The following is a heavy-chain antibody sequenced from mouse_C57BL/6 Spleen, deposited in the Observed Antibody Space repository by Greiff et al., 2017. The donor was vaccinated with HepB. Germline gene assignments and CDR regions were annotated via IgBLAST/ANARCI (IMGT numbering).Heavy chain of an antibody. D-gene: IGHD1-1*01. V-gene: IGHV1-80*01. J-gene: IGHJ1*03. CDR2: IYPGDGDT. CDR1: GYAFSSYW. Sequence: VQLQQSGAELVKPGASVKISCKASGYAFSSYWMNWVKQRSGKGLEWIGQIYPGDGDTNYNGKFKGKATLTADKSSSTAYMQLSSLTSEDSAVYFCARMYYYGSHWYFDVWGTGTTVTVSS. CDR3: ARMYYYGSHWYFDV.